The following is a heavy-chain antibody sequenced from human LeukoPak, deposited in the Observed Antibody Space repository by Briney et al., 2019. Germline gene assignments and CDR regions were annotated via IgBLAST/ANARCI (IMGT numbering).Heavy chain of an antibody. V-gene: IGHV1-2*02. J-gene: IGHJ4*02. CDR3: AREVGAAGRPLFDY. D-gene: IGHD6-13*01. CDR2: INPISGGT. Sequence: ASVKVSCKASGYTFTGYYMHWVRQAPGQGLEWMGWINPISGGTNYAQKFQGRVPMTRDTSIGTAYMELSRLRSDYTAVYDCAREVGAAGRPLFDYWGQGTLVTVSS. CDR1: GYTFTGYY.